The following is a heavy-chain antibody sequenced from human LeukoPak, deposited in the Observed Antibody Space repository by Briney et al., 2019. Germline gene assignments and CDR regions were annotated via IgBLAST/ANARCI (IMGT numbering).Heavy chain of an antibody. CDR2: ISGSGGST. CDR1: GFTFSSYA. Sequence: PGGSLRLSCAASGFTFSSYAMSWVRQAPGKGLEWVSAISGSGGSTYYADSVKGRFTISRDNSKNTLYLQMNSLRAEDTAVYYCAKGQYDYVWGSYRPYALFDYWGQGTLVTVSS. D-gene: IGHD3-16*02. J-gene: IGHJ4*02. V-gene: IGHV3-23*01. CDR3: AKGQYDYVWGSYRPYALFDY.